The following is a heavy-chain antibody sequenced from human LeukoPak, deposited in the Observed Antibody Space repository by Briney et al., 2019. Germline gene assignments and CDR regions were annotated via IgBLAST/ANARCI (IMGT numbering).Heavy chain of an antibody. CDR1: GGSISSYY. CDR3: ARGITIFGVVDY. Sequence: SETLSLTCTVSGGSISSYYWSWIRQPAGKGLEWIGRIYTSGSTNYNPSLKSRVTMSVDTSKNQFSLKLGSVTAADTAVYSCARGITIFGVVDYWGQGTLVTVSS. V-gene: IGHV4-4*07. CDR2: IYTSGST. D-gene: IGHD3-3*01. J-gene: IGHJ4*02.